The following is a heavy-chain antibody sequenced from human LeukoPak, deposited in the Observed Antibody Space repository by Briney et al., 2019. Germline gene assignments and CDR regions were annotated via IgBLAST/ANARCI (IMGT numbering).Heavy chain of an antibody. V-gene: IGHV4-59*02. D-gene: IGHD2-15*01. Sequence: SETLSLTCIVPGGSVSSYYWSWIRQSPGEGLEWRGYIYYSGSTNYNPSLKSRVTISVDTSKNQFSLKLSSVTAADTAVYYCARDSSRRGGGMDVWGQGTTVTVSS. CDR3: ARDSSRRGGGMDV. J-gene: IGHJ6*02. CDR2: IYYSGST. CDR1: GGSVSSYY.